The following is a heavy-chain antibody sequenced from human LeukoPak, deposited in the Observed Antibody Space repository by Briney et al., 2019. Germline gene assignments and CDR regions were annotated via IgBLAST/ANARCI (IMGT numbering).Heavy chain of an antibody. D-gene: IGHD1-26*01. CDR1: GGSISYY. J-gene: IGHJ4*02. V-gene: IGHV4-38-2*01. CDR3: ATIVGATTYFDY. Sequence: SETLSLTCSVSGGSISYYWVWIRQPPGKGLEWIGSIYHSGNTYYNPSLKRRVTISVDTSKNQFSLKLSSVTAADTAVYYCATIVGATTYFDYWGQGTLLTVSS. CDR2: IYHSGNT.